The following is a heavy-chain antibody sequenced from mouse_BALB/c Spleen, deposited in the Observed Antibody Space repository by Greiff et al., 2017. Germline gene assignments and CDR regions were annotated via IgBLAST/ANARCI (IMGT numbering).Heavy chain of an antibody. D-gene: IGHD2-14*01. V-gene: IGHV5-15*02. Sequence: EVQGVESGGGLVQPGGSRKLSCAASGFTFSDYGMAWVRQAPGKGPEWVAFISNLAYSIYYADTVTGRFTISRENAKNTLYLEMSSLRSEDTAMYYCARGNRYYFDYWGQGTTLTVSS. CDR1: GFTFSDYG. CDR2: ISNLAYSI. J-gene: IGHJ2*01. CDR3: ARGNRYYFDY.